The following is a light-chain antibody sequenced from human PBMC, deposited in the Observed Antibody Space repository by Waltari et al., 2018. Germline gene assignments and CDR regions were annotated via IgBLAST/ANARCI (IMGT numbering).Light chain of an antibody. Sequence: QSALTQPPSASGPPGQPVTISCTGTSSDVGGYNYVSWYQQHPGKAPKLIIDEVTKRPSGVPDLFSGSKSGNTASLTVSGLQTEDEADYYCISYAGSNTWVFGGGTKLTVL. V-gene: IGLV2-8*01. CDR2: EVT. CDR3: ISYAGSNTWV. CDR1: SSDVGGYNY. J-gene: IGLJ3*02.